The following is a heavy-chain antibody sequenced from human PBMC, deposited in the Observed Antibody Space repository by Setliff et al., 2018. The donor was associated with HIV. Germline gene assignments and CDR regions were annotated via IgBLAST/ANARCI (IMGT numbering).Heavy chain of an antibody. J-gene: IGHJ4*02. D-gene: IGHD3-16*01. CDR3: ARDATYDYVWGTSSLVLDY. V-gene: IGHV1-46*01. CDR2: INPGDGST. CDR1: GYTFTSYY. Sequence: AASVKVSCKASGYTFTSYYIYWVRQAPGQGLQWMGIINPGDGSTIYAQKFQGRVTMTRDTSTSTLYMELSSLRSEDTAVYYCARDATYDYVWGTSSLVLDYWGQGTLVTVSS.